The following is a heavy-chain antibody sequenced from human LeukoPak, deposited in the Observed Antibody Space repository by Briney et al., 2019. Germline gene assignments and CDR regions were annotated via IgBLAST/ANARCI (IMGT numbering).Heavy chain of an antibody. D-gene: IGHD1-26*01. CDR1: GYTFTSYY. CDR3: ARDTIVDRFRFDP. Sequence: ASVKVSCKASGYTFTSYYMHWVRQAPGQGLEWMGIINPSGGSTSYAQKFQGRVTMTRDTSTSTVYMELSSLRSEDTAVYYCARDTIVDRFRFDPWGQGTLSPSPQ. V-gene: IGHV1-46*01. CDR2: INPSGGST. J-gene: IGHJ5*02.